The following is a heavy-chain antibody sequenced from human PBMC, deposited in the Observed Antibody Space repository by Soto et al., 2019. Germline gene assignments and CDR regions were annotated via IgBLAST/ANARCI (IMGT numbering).Heavy chain of an antibody. J-gene: IGHJ4*02. D-gene: IGHD4-4*01. CDR2: TYYRSKWYN. Sequence: SQTLSLTCAISGDSVSSNSAAWNWIRPSPSRGLEWLGRTYYRSKWYNDYAESVKSRITINPDTSKNQFSLHLNSVTPEDTAVYYCARDPPDFHSAFDYWGQGTLVTVSS. V-gene: IGHV6-1*01. CDR3: ARDPPDFHSAFDY. CDR1: GDSVSSNSAA.